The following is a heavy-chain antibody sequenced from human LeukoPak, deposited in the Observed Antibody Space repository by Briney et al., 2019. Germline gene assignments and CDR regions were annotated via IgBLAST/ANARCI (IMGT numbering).Heavy chain of an antibody. CDR1: GGSVINYY. CDR3: ARLKFYDSTGYSPGYYMDV. J-gene: IGHJ6*03. CDR2: IYITGTT. Sequence: SGTLSLTCTVSGGSVINYYWSWIRQSAGKGLEWVGRIYITGTTNYNPSLKGRLTMSVDTSKNLFSLELNSATAAATAVYSCARLKFYDSTGYSPGYYMDVWGKGITVIVSS. V-gene: IGHV4-4*07. D-gene: IGHD3-22*01.